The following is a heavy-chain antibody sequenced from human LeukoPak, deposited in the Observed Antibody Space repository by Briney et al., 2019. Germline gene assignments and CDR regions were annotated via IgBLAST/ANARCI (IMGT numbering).Heavy chain of an antibody. J-gene: IGHJ4*02. V-gene: IGHV3-30*02. Sequence: GGSLRLSCAASGFTFSSYGMHWVRQAPGKGLEWVAFIRYDGSNKYYADSVKGRFTISRDNSKNTLYLQMNSLRAEDTAVYYCAKVATLPGQRIAAVGDYFDYWGQGALVAVSS. CDR2: IRYDGSNK. CDR1: GFTFSSYG. D-gene: IGHD6-13*01. CDR3: AKVATLPGQRIAAVGDYFDY.